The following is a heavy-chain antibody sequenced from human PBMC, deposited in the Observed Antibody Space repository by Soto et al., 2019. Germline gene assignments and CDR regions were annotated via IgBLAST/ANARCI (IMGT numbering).Heavy chain of an antibody. Sequence: SGPTLVNPTQTLTLTCTFSGFSLSTSGVGVGWIRQPPGKALEWLALIYWNDDKRYSPSLKSRLTITKDTSKNQVVLTMTNMDPVDTATYYGAHSRYSSSWYGTGAFDIWGQGTMVTVSS. V-gene: IGHV2-5*01. J-gene: IGHJ3*02. CDR2: IYWNDDK. CDR1: GFSLSTSGVG. CDR3: AHSRYSSSWYGTGAFDI. D-gene: IGHD6-13*01.